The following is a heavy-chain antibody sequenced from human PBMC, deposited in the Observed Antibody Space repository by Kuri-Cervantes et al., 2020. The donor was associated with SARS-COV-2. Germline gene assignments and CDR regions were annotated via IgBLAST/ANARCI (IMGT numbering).Heavy chain of an antibody. CDR1: GGSISSYH. Sequence: ESLKISCTVSGGSISSYHWSWIRQPPGKGLEWIGYIYYSGSTNYNPSLKSRVTISVDTSKNQFSLKLSSVTAADTAVYYCARQGGIVVVPAALWGQGTLVTVSS. J-gene: IGHJ4*02. D-gene: IGHD2-2*01. CDR3: ARQGGIVVVPAAL. CDR2: IYYSGST. V-gene: IGHV4-59*01.